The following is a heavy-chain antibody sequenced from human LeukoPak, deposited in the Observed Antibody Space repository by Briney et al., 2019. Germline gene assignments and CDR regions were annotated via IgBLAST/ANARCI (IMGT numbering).Heavy chain of an antibody. J-gene: IGHJ5*02. CDR1: GGSISSYY. CDR2: IHYSGST. CDR3: ARGENSIDP. V-gene: IGHV4-59*01. Sequence: PSETLSPTCTVSGGSISSYYWSWIRQPPGKGLEWIGYIHYSGSTNYNPSLKSRVTISVDTSKNQFSLKLSSVTAADTAVYYCARGENSIDPWGQGTLVTVSS.